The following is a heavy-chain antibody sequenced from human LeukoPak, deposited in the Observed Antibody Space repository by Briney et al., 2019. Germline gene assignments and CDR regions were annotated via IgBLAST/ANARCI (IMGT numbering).Heavy chain of an antibody. D-gene: IGHD1-26*01. V-gene: IGHV3-66*01. CDR2: IYSGGST. J-gene: IGHJ4*02. CDR3: ASLYSGSYPG. Sequence: GGSLRLSCAASGFTVSSSYMSWVRQAPGKGPQWVSVIYSGGSTYYAYSVKGRFTISRDNSKNTLYLQMNSLRAEDTAVYYCASLYSGSYPGWGQGTLVTVSS. CDR1: GFTVSSSY.